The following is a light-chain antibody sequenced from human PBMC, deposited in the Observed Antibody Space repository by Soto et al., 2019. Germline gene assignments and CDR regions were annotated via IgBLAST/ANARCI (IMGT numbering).Light chain of an antibody. V-gene: IGKV1-33*01. J-gene: IGKJ3*01. Sequence: DIQMTQSPSSLSASVGDRVTITCQASQGVSNFLNWYQQRPGQAPNLLIYDASSLEAGVPSRFSGSGSGTDFTLIISSLQAEDVAVYYCQQYYTTPFTFGPGTKVDIK. CDR3: QQYYTTPFT. CDR2: DAS. CDR1: QGVSNF.